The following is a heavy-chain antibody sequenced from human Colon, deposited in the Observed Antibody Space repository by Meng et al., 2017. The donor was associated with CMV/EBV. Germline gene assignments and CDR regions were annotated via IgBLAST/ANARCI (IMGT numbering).Heavy chain of an antibody. D-gene: IGHD5-18*01. V-gene: IGHV1-45*02. CDR3: FGYNYGSGAEYFHH. CDR1: VNTLTYRY. CDR2: ITPFSGNT. J-gene: IGHJ1*01. Sequence: ASVNTLTYRYLHWVRQAPGQALEWMGWITPFSGNTNYAQKFQARVTITWDRSMSTAYMELSSLRSEDTAMFYCFGYNYGSGAEYFHHWGQGTLVTVSS.